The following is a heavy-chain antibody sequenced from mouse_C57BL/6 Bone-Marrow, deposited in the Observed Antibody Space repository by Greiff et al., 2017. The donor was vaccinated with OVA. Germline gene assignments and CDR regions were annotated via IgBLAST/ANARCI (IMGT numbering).Heavy chain of an antibody. CDR3: ARWLYYGSRNYFDY. CDR2: IYPRSGNT. J-gene: IGHJ2*01. V-gene: IGHV1-81*01. Sequence: QVQPQQSGAELARPGASVKLSCKASGYTFTSYGISWVKQRTGQGLEWIGEIYPRSGNTYYNEKFKGKATLTADKSSSTAYMELRSLTSEDSAVYFCARWLYYGSRNYFDYWGQGTTLTVSS. D-gene: IGHD1-1*01. CDR1: GYTFTSYG.